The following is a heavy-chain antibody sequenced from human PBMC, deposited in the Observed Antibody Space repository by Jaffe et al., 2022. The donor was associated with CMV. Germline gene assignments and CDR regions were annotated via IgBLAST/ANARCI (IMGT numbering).Heavy chain of an antibody. CDR2: IKQDGSEI. Sequence: EVQLVESGGGLVQPGGSLRLSCAVSGFTFSSYWMSWVRQAPGKGLEWVANIKQDGSEIYYVDSVKGRFTISRDNAKNSVYLQMSSLRAEDTAVYYCARFDWSSHYYGMDVWGQGTTVTVSS. V-gene: IGHV3-7*01. J-gene: IGHJ6*02. CDR1: GFTFSSYW. CDR3: ARFDWSSHYYGMDV. D-gene: IGHD3-9*01.